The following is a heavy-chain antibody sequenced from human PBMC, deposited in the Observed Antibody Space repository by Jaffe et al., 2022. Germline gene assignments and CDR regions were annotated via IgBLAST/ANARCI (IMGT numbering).Heavy chain of an antibody. J-gene: IGHJ4*02. CDR2: IYYSGST. D-gene: IGHD1-26*01. Sequence: QVQLQESGPGLVKPSETLSLTCTVSGGSISSYYWSWIRQPPGKGLEWIGYIYYSGSTNYNPSLKSRVTISVDTSKNQFSLKLSSVTAADTAVYYCAREIVGATKAVTDYFDYWGQGTLVTVSS. CDR1: GGSISSYY. V-gene: IGHV4-59*01. CDR3: AREIVGATKAVTDYFDY.